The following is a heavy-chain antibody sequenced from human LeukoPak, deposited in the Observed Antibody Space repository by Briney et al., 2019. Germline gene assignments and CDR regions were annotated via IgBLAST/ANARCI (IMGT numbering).Heavy chain of an antibody. J-gene: IGHJ6*02. CDR3: ARGGRADSYYYYGMDV. CDR1: GFTFSSYW. Sequence: PGGSLRLSCAASGFTFSSYWMTWVRQAPEKGLEWVANIKHDGSEKYYVDSVKGRFTISRGNAKNSLYLQMNSLRAEDTAVYYCARGGRADSYYYYGMDVWGQGTTVTVSS. D-gene: IGHD6-13*01. V-gene: IGHV3-7*01. CDR2: IKHDGSEK.